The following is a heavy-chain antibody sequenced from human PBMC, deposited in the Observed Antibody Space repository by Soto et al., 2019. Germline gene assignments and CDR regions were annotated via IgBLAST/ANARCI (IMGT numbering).Heavy chain of an antibody. J-gene: IGHJ5*02. CDR2: INHSGST. V-gene: IGHV4-34*01. CDR1: GGSFSGYY. CDR3: ARNRIRVWFGELSYFDP. D-gene: IGHD3-10*01. Sequence: QVQLQQWGAGLLKPSETLSLTCAVYGGSFSGYYWSWIRQPPGKGLEWIGEINHSGSTNYNPSLKSRVTISVDTSKNQFSLKLSSVTVADTAVYYCARNRIRVWFGELSYFDPWGQGTLVTVSS.